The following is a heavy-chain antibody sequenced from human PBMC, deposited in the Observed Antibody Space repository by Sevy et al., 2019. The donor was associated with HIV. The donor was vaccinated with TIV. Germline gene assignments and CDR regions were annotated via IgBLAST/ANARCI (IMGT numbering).Heavy chain of an antibody. CDR1: GYTLTQLS. CDR2: FDPEDGET. V-gene: IGHV1-24*01. D-gene: IGHD2-15*01. CDR3: ATDRCWREYCSHGSQPHYYGMDV. Sequence: ASVKVSCKDSGYTLTQLSMHWVRQAPGKGLEWMGGFDPEDGETIYAQRFQGRVTMTEDTSTDTAYMELSSLRSEDTAVYYCATDRCWREYCSHGSQPHYYGMDVWGQGTTVTVSS. J-gene: IGHJ6*02.